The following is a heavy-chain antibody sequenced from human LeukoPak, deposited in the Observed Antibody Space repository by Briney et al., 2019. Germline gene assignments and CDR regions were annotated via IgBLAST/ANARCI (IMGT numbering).Heavy chain of an antibody. J-gene: IGHJ6*03. CDR2: IYTSGST. D-gene: IGHD2-2*01. V-gene: IGHV4-61*02. CDR3: AREAVVPATMAYYYYYYYMDV. Sequence: SETLSLTCTVSGGSISSGSYYWSWIRQPAGKGLEWIGRIYTSGSTNYNPSLKSRVTISVDASKNQFSLKLSSVTAADTAVYYCAREAVVPATMAYYYYYYYMDVWGKGTTVTVSS. CDR1: GGSISSGSYY.